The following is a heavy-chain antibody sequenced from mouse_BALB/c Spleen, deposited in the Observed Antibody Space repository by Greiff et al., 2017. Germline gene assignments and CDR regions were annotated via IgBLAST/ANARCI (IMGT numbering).Heavy chain of an antibody. CDR1: GYTFTSYW. V-gene: IGHV1-5*01. CDR3: TDGIKAWFAY. CDR2: IYPGNSDT. J-gene: IGHJ3*01. Sequence: VQLQQSGTVLARPGASVKMSCKASGYTFTSYWMHWVKQRPGQGLEWIGAIYPGNSDTSYNQKFKGKAKLTAVTSTSTAYMELSSLANEDSAVYYCTDGIKAWFAYWGQGTLVTVSA. D-gene: IGHD1-1*01.